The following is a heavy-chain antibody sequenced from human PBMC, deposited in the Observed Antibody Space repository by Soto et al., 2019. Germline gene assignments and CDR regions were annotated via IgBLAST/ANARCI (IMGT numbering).Heavy chain of an antibody. V-gene: IGHV3-30*18. CDR1: GFTFNIYG. CDR3: AKDQASGQGPFDS. CDR2: ISYAVSNQ. J-gene: IGHJ4*02. Sequence: VKLVESGGGVVQPGGSLRLSCAASGFTFNIYGMHWVRQAPDKGLEWVALISYAVSNQYYADSVKGRFTISRDNSKNTLFLQMNSLRADDTAVYYCAKDQASGQGPFDSWGQGTLVTVSS.